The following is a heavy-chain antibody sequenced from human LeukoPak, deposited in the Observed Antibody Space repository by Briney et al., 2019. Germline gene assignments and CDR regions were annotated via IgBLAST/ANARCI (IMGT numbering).Heavy chain of an antibody. D-gene: IGHD2-2*01. CDR2: INESGSI. J-gene: IGHJ4*02. V-gene: IGHV4-34*01. CDR1: GGSFSNYY. Sequence: SETLSLTCGVSGGSFSNYYWTWIRQSPEKGLEWIGEINESGSINYAPTLKSRVTMLVDTSKKHFSLNLTSVTAADTAVNYCARGQYCSSTACYSARRYFDYWGQGTLVAVST. CDR3: ARGQYCSSTACYSARRYFDY.